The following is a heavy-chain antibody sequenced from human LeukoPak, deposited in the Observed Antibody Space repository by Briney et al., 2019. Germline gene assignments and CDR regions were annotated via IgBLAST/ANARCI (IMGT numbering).Heavy chain of an antibody. CDR2: INPNSGST. J-gene: IGHJ4*02. Sequence: ASVKVSCKASGYTFTAYYIHWVRQAPGQGLEWMGSINPNSGSTNYAQNFQGRVTMTRDTSINTAYMELSSLRSDDTAVYYCARVEPWIYYDSSGYYFDFWGQGTLVTVSS. CDR3: ARVEPWIYYDSSGYYFDF. CDR1: GYTFTAYY. V-gene: IGHV1-2*02. D-gene: IGHD3-22*01.